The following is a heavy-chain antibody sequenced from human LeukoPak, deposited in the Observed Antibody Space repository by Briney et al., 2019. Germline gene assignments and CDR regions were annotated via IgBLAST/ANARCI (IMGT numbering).Heavy chain of an antibody. CDR1: GFTFSSYE. V-gene: IGHV3-48*03. Sequence: PGGSLRLSCAASGFTFSSYEMNWVRQAPGKGLEWVSYISSSGSTIYYADSVKGRFTISRDNAKNSLYLQMNSLKTEDTAVYYCTRLPENYDILTGYYYSRVAFDIWGQGTMVTVSS. CDR3: TRLPENYDILTGYYYSRVAFDI. D-gene: IGHD3-9*01. J-gene: IGHJ3*02. CDR2: ISSSGSTI.